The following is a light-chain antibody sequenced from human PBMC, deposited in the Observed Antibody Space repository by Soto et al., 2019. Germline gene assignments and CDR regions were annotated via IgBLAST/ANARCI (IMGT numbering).Light chain of an antibody. V-gene: IGKV3-20*01. CDR3: QQYRTSPWT. CDR2: GSS. J-gene: IGKJ1*01. Sequence: EIGMTQYPDTLSVSPGETVTLSCRASQSVRTNLAWYQHKPGQSPRLLIYGSSKRATGLPDRFSGSGSGTDFTLTIARLEPEDFAVYYCQQYRTSPWTFGQGTKVDI. CDR1: QSVRTN.